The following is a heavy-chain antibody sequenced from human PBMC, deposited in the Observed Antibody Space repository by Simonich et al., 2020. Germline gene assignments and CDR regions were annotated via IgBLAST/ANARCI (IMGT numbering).Heavy chain of an antibody. CDR2: ISANKGNT. CDR3: ARSTTGTTAFDI. Sequence: QVQLVQSGAEVKKPGASVKVSCKASVYTFTKYGITWVRQAPGQGLEWRGWISANKGNTNYAKKLQGRVTMTTDTSTSTAYMELRSLRSDDTAVYYCARSTTGTTAFDIWGQGTMVTVSS. CDR1: VYTFTKYG. J-gene: IGHJ3*02. V-gene: IGHV1-18*01. D-gene: IGHD1-1*01.